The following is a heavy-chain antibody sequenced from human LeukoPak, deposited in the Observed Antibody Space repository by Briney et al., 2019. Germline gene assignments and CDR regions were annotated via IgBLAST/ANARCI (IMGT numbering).Heavy chain of an antibody. Sequence: GGSLRLSCAASGFTFSSYAMSWVRQAPGKGLEWVSAISGSGGSTYYADSVKGRFTISRDNAKNSLYLQLNSLRDEDTAVYYCVRDPDALDYWGQGTLVTVSS. CDR3: VRDPDALDY. CDR1: GFTFSSYA. CDR2: ISGSGGST. V-gene: IGHV3-23*01. J-gene: IGHJ4*02.